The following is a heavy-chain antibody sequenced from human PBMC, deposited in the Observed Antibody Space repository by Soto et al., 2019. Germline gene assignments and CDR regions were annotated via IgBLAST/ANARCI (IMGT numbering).Heavy chain of an antibody. CDR2: INSDGSST. Sequence: PGGSLRLSCAASGFTFSSYWMHWVRQAPGKGLVWVSRINSDGSSTSYADSVKGRFTISRDNAKNTLYLQMNSLRAEDTAVYYCATPLALGAADYYYGMDVWGQGTTVTVSS. D-gene: IGHD1-26*01. V-gene: IGHV3-74*01. CDR3: ATPLALGAADYYYGMDV. CDR1: GFTFSSYW. J-gene: IGHJ6*02.